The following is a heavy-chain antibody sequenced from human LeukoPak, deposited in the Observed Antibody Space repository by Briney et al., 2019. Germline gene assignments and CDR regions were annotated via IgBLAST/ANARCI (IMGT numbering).Heavy chain of an antibody. CDR2: IFHSANS. V-gene: IGHV4-30-2*01. J-gene: IGHJ4*02. Sequence: KPSETLSLTCAVSGGSISSGGHSWSWIRQPPGKGLEWIGYIFHSANSYYKPSLKSRVTMSVDRSKNQVSLKLTSVTAADTAVYYCARAGPALRKFDYWGQGILVTVSS. D-gene: IGHD4-17*01. CDR1: GGSISSGGHS. CDR3: ARAGPALRKFDY.